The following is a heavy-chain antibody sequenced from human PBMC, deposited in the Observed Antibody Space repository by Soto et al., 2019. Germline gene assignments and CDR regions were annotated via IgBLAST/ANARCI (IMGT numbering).Heavy chain of an antibody. V-gene: IGHV1-18*04. CDR2: ISAYHGNT. CDR1: GYTFSTYG. D-gene: IGHD6-6*01. Sequence: ASVKFSCKASGYTFSTYGISCLRQAPGQGLEWMGWISAYHGNTNYAPKFQGRVYMTTDTSTSPAYMELRSLTSDDTAVYYCARDLIAVRPGWFDPWGQGTLVTVSS. J-gene: IGHJ5*02. CDR3: ARDLIAVRPGWFDP.